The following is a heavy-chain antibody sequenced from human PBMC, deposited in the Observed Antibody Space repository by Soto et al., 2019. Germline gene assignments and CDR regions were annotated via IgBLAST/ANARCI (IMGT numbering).Heavy chain of an antibody. CDR1: GFTFSSYA. CDR2: ISYDGSNK. D-gene: IGHD3-9*01. J-gene: IGHJ6*02. V-gene: IGHV3-30-3*01. Sequence: GGSLSLSCAASGFTFSSYAMHWVRQAPGKGLEWVAVISYDGSNKYYADSVKGRFTISRDNSKNTLYLQMNSLRAEDTAVYYCARGGDMYYDILTGYYGFYYYYGMDVWGQGTRVTVSS. CDR3: ARGGDMYYDILTGYYGFYYYYGMDV.